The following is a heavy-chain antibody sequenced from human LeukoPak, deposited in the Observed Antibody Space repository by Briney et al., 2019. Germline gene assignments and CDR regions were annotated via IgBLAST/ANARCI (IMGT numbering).Heavy chain of an antibody. D-gene: IGHD3-9*01. Sequence: PETLSLTCTVSTDSIRSYYWSWVRQSPGTGLEWIGYIYYTGPTNYNPSLKNRVTMTVDTSKNQFSLKMTSVTAADTAVYYCASIVVLTGMGWYFQYWGQGTLVSVSS. J-gene: IGHJ1*01. CDR3: ASIVVLTGMGWYFQY. CDR2: IYYTGPT. V-gene: IGHV4-59*01. CDR1: TDSIRSYY.